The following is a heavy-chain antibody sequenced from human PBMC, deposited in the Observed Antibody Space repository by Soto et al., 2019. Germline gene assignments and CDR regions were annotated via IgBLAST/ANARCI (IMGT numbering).Heavy chain of an antibody. CDR3: ARWIAARHRPKKYYFDY. D-gene: IGHD6-6*01. CDR1: GYTFTSYA. CDR2: INAGNGNT. V-gene: IGHV1-3*01. Sequence: GASVKVSCKASGYTFTSYAMHWVRQAPGQRLEWMGWINAGNGNTKYSQKFQGRVTITRDTSASTAYMELSSLRSEDTAVYYCARWIAARHRPKKYYFDYWGQGTLVTVSS. J-gene: IGHJ4*02.